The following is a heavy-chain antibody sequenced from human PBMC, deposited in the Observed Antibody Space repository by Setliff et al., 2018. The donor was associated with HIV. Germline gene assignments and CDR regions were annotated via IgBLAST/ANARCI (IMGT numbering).Heavy chain of an antibody. V-gene: IGHV4-39*01. D-gene: IGHD2-2*01. CDR3: ARRKGYCSGPSCLEFSWFDP. Sequence: SETLSLTCTVSGGSISSSGYYWGWIRQPPGKGLEWIGNMYYRGSTYYSPSLKSRVTISVDTSKNQFSLKLSSVTAADTAVYYCARRKGYCSGPSCLEFSWFDPWGQGTLVTVSS. CDR1: GGSISSSGYY. J-gene: IGHJ5*02. CDR2: MYYRGST.